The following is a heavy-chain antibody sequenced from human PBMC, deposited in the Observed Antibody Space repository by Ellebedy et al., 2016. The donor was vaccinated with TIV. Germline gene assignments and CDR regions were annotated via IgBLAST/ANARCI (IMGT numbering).Heavy chain of an antibody. D-gene: IGHD5-24*01. CDR2: VGGNGDIT. J-gene: IGHJ4*02. CDR1: GIAFQGYG. Sequence: PGGSLRLSCAVSGIAFQGYGMPWVRRTPGKGLVWVALVGGNGDITYSADSVKGRFTVSRDNRKNSLYLQMNSLRTEDTALYYCARWLTYFDHWGQGTLVTVSS. CDR3: ARWLTYFDH. V-gene: IGHV3-43*02.